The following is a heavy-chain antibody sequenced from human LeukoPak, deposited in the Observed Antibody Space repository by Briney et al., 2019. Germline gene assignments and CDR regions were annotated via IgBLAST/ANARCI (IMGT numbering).Heavy chain of an antibody. J-gene: IGHJ4*02. CDR3: ARDLGLYDYGGNIDY. Sequence: PGGSLRLSCAASGFTFNTYSMNWVRQAPGKGLEWVSYISGSSRTMYYADSVKGRFTISRDNAKNSLYLQMNSLRAEDTAVYYCARDLGLYDYGGNIDYWGQGTLVTVSS. D-gene: IGHD4-23*01. CDR2: ISGSSRTM. V-gene: IGHV3-48*04. CDR1: GFTFNTYS.